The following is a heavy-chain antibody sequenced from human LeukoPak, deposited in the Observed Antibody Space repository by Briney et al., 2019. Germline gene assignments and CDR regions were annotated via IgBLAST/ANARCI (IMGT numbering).Heavy chain of an antibody. Sequence: PGGSLRLSCAASGFTFSSYSMNWVRQAPGKGLEWVSYISSSSSTIYYADSVKGRFTISRDNAKNSLYLQMNSLRAEDTAVYYCASRARSGYYYYYGMDVWGQGTTVTVSS. CDR2: ISSSSSTI. CDR3: ASRARSGYYYYYGMDV. V-gene: IGHV3-48*01. CDR1: GFTFSSYS. J-gene: IGHJ6*02. D-gene: IGHD2-15*01.